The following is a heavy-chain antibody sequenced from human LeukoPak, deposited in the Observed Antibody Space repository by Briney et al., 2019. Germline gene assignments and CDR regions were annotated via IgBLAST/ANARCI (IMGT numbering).Heavy chain of an antibody. D-gene: IGHD6-19*01. CDR3: ARGGSGWT. Sequence: GGSLRLSCAASGFTFSSYAMSWVRQAPGKGLEWVSAISGSGVSTYYADSVKGRFTISRDNAKNSLYLQMNSLRAEDTAVYYCARGGSGWTWGQGTLVTVSS. CDR1: GFTFSSYA. CDR2: ISGSGVST. J-gene: IGHJ5*02. V-gene: IGHV3-23*01.